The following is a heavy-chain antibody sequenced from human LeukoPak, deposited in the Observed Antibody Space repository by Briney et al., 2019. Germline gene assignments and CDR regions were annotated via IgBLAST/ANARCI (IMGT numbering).Heavy chain of an antibody. D-gene: IGHD3-3*01. J-gene: IGHJ4*02. CDR2: IGGSGGST. CDR3: AKDRAYDFWSGSFGY. V-gene: IGHV3-23*01. CDR1: GFTFSSYA. Sequence: GGSLRLSCAASGFTFSSYAMSWVRQAPGKGLEWVSAIGGSGGSTYYADSVKGRFTISRDNSKNTLYLQMNSLRAEDTAVYYCAKDRAYDFWSGSFGYWGQGTLVTVSS.